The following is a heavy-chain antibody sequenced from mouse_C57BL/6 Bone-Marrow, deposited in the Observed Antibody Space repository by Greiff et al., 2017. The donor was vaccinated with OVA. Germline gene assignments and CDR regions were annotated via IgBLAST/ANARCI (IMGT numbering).Heavy chain of an antibody. Sequence: VQLQQPGAELVKPGASVKLSCKASGYTFTSYWMHWVKQRPGQGLEWIGMIHPNSGSTNYNEKFKSKATLTVDKSSSTAYMQLSSLTSEDSAVYYCARWEGLRDYAMDYWGQGTSVTVSS. V-gene: IGHV1-64*01. J-gene: IGHJ4*01. CDR2: IHPNSGST. CDR3: ARWEGLRDYAMDY. CDR1: GYTFTSYW. D-gene: IGHD2-4*01.